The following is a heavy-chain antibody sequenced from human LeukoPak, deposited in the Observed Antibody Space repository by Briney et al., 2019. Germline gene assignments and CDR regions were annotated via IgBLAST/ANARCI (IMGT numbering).Heavy chain of an antibody. J-gene: IGHJ4*02. CDR2: INHSGST. Sequence: SETLSLTCAVYSGSFSGYYWSWIRQPPGKGLEWIGEINHSGSTNYNPSLKSRVTISVDTSKNQFSLKLSSVTAADTAVYYCARGRRHGDRYFDYWGQGTLVTVSS. V-gene: IGHV4-34*01. CDR3: ARGRRHGDRYFDY. CDR1: SGSFSGYY. D-gene: IGHD4-17*01.